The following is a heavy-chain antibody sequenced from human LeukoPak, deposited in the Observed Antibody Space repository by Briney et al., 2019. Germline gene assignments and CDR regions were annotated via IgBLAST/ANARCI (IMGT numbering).Heavy chain of an antibody. Sequence: SETLSLTCTVSGGSISSGDYFWSWIRQPPGKGLEWMGYIYHSGSTYYSPSLKSRVTISVDRSKNQFSLKLTSVTAADTAVYYCAGTTLTAMTTVTTFDYWGQGTLVTVSS. V-gene: IGHV4-30-2*01. CDR3: AGTTLTAMTTVTTFDY. CDR2: IYHSGST. CDR1: GGSISSGDYF. J-gene: IGHJ4*02. D-gene: IGHD4-17*01.